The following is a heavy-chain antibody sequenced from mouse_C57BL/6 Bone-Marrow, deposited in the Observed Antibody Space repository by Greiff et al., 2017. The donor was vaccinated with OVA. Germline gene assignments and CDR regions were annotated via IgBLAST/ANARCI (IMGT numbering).Heavy chain of an antibody. CDR1: GFTFSDYY. Sequence: DVKLVESEGGLVQPGSSMKLSCTASGFTFSDYYMAWVRQVPEKGLEWVANINYDGSSTYYLDSLKSRFIISRDNAKNILYLQMSSLKSEDTATYYCARDGVYSNPYAMDYWGQGTSVTVSS. J-gene: IGHJ4*01. CDR3: ARDGVYSNPYAMDY. V-gene: IGHV5-16*01. CDR2: INYDGSST. D-gene: IGHD2-5*01.